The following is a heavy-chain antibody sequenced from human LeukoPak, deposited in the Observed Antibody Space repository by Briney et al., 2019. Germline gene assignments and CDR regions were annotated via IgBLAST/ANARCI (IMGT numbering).Heavy chain of an antibody. D-gene: IGHD3-9*01. J-gene: IGHJ4*02. Sequence: GEPLKISCKCSGYSFTIYWIGWVRQMPGKGLEWMGIICPGDSDTRYSPSFQVPVTISTDKTISSAYLHSISLTDTDTSMYYYARLDSFRRLRYSPPLDYWGQGTLITVSS. V-gene: IGHV5-51*01. CDR1: GYSFTIYW. CDR2: ICPGDSDT. CDR3: ARLDSFRRLRYSPPLDY.